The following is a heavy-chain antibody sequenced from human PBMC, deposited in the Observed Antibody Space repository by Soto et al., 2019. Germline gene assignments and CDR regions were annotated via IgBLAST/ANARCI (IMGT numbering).Heavy chain of an antibody. D-gene: IGHD5-18*01. CDR3: TRHSAVTLFDP. CDR1: GFTFSGSA. J-gene: IGHJ5*02. Sequence: GGSLRLSCAASGFTFSGSAMHRVRQASGKGLEWVGRIRSKANSYATAYAASVKGRFTISRDDSKNTAYLQMNSLKTEDTAVYYCTRHSAVTLFDPWGQGTLVTVYS. V-gene: IGHV3-73*01. CDR2: IRSKANSYAT.